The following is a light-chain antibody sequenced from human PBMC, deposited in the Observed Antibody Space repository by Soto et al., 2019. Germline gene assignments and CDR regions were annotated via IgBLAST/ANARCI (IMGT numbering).Light chain of an antibody. CDR3: QQRSNWSWT. J-gene: IGKJ1*01. V-gene: IGKV3-11*01. CDR2: DAS. CDR1: QSVSSY. Sequence: EIVLTQYPATLYLSPGERDTLSCRASQSVSSYLAWYQQKPGQAPRLLIYDASNRATCIPARFSGSGSGTDSTLTISSLEPEEFAVYYCQQRSNWSWTFGQGTKVEIK.